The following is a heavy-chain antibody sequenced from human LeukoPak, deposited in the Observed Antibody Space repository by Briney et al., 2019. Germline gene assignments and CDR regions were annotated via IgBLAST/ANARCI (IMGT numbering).Heavy chain of an antibody. CDR3: ARDSIAAAGNFDY. V-gene: IGHV4-61*01. CDR1: GGSVSSGSYY. D-gene: IGHD6-13*01. J-gene: IGHJ4*02. CDR2: IYYSGST. Sequence: SETLSLTCTVSGGSVSSGSYYWSWIRQSPGKGLEWIGYIYYSGSTNYNPSLKSRVTISVDTSKNQFSLKLSSVTAADTAVYYCARDSIAAAGNFDYWGQGTLVTVSS.